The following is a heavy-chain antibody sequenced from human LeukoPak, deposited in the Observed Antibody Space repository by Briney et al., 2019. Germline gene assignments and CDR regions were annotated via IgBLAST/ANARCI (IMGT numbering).Heavy chain of an antibody. V-gene: IGHV3-21*01. Sequence: PGGSLRLSCAASGFTFSSYSMNWVRQAPGKGLEWVSSISSSSYIYYADSVKGRFTISRDNAKNSLYLQMNSLRAEDTAVYYCARHLPMAYYYDSSGYYSLAAFAYWGQGTLVTVSS. CDR3: ARHLPMAYYYDSSGYYSLAAFAY. CDR1: GFTFSSYS. CDR2: ISSSSYI. D-gene: IGHD3-22*01. J-gene: IGHJ4*02.